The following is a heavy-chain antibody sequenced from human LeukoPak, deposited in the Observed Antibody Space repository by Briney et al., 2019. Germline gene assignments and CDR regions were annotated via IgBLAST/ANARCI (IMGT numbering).Heavy chain of an antibody. CDR1: GESFSGYY. CDR3: ARGLARFPGWGLFDP. CDR2: INHSGST. J-gene: IGHJ5*02. Sequence: PSETLSLTCAVYGESFSGYYWCWIRQPPGKGLEWIGEINHSGSTNYNPSLKSRVTISVDTSKNQFPLKLSSAAAAHTARSYFARGLARFPGWGLFDPWGQGTLVTVSS. D-gene: IGHD6-6*01. V-gene: IGHV4-34*01.